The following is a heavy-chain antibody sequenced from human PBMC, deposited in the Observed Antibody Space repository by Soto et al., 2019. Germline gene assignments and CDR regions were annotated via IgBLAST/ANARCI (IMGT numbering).Heavy chain of an antibody. D-gene: IGHD3-22*01. CDR3: AKGSSGYQYNWFDP. CDR2: ISGSGGST. Sequence: EVQLLESGGGLVQPGGSLRLSCAASGFTFSSYAMSWVRQAPGKGLEWVSAISGSGGSTYYADSVKGRFTISRDNSKNTLDLQMNSLRADDTAVYYCAKGSSGYQYNWFDPWGQGTLVTVSS. V-gene: IGHV3-23*01. J-gene: IGHJ5*02. CDR1: GFTFSSYA.